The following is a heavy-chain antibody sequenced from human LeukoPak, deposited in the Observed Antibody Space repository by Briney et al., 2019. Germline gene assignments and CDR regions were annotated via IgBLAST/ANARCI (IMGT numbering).Heavy chain of an antibody. D-gene: IGHD2-15*01. Sequence: ASVKVSCKASGYTFTGYYMHWVRQAHGQGLEWMGWINPNSGGTNYAQKFQGRVTMTRDTSISTAYMELSRLRSEDTAVYYCATDQKLLPYYYYMDVWGKGTTVTVSS. CDR3: ATDQKLLPYYYYMDV. CDR2: INPNSGGT. CDR1: GYTFTGYY. J-gene: IGHJ6*03. V-gene: IGHV1-2*02.